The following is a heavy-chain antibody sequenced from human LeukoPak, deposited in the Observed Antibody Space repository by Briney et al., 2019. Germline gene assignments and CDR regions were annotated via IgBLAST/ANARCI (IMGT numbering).Heavy chain of an antibody. V-gene: IGHV3-48*03. Sequence: GGSLRLSCAASGFIFSSYEMNWVRQAPGKGLEWVSYISSSGSPIYYADSVKGRFTISRDNAKNSLYLQMNSLRVEDTAVYYCARGWELDPWGQGTLVTVSS. CDR2: ISSSGSPI. J-gene: IGHJ5*02. CDR3: ARGWELDP. CDR1: GFIFSSYE. D-gene: IGHD1-26*01.